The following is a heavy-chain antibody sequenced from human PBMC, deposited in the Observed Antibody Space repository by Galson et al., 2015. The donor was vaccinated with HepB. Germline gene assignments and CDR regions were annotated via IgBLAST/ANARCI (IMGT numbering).Heavy chain of an antibody. J-gene: IGHJ3*02. Sequence: SETLSLTCTVSGGSISSYYWSWIRQPPGKGLEWIGYIYYSGNTNYNPSLESRVTISVDTSKNQFSLKLSSVTAADTAVYYCARPYSSGWYGAFDIWGQGTMVTVSS. CDR1: GGSISSYY. D-gene: IGHD6-19*01. CDR2: IYYSGNT. V-gene: IGHV4-59*08. CDR3: ARPYSSGWYGAFDI.